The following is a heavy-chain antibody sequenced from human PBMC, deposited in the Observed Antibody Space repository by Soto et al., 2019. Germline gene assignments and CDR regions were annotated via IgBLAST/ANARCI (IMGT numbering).Heavy chain of an antibody. J-gene: IGHJ6*02. CDR2: ISYDGSNK. CDR1: GFTFSSYG. Sequence: GGSLRLSCAASGFTFSSYGMHWVRQAPGKGLEWVAVISYDGSNKYYADSVKGRFTISRDNSKNTLYLQMNSLRAEDTAVYYCAGSRDSGSYGDYYYYGMDVWGQGTTVTVSS. D-gene: IGHD1-26*01. CDR3: AGSRDSGSYGDYYYYGMDV. V-gene: IGHV3-30*03.